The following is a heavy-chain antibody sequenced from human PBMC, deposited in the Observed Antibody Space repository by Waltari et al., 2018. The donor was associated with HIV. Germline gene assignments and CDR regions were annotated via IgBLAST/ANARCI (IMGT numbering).Heavy chain of an antibody. J-gene: IGHJ4*02. CDR1: RFSFGDYA. CDR3: TRCPYSNYGNFDY. CDR2: IRSKAYGGTT. Sequence: EEQLVESGGGLVQPGRSLRLSCTASRFSFGDYAMSWVRQAPGRGLEWVGYIRSKAYGGTTEYAASVKGRFIISRDDSKSIAYLQMNSLKTEDTAVYYCTRCPYSNYGNFDYWGQGTLVTVSS. D-gene: IGHD4-4*01. V-gene: IGHV3-49*04.